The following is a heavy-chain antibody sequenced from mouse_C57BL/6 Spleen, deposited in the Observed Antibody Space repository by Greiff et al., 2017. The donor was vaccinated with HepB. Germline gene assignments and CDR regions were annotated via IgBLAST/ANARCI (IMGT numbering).Heavy chain of an antibody. CDR3: ARHMDGYYWYFDV. CDR1: GFSLTSYG. V-gene: IGHV2-6-1*01. J-gene: IGHJ1*03. Sequence: VKLQESGPGLVAPSQSLSITCTVSGFSLTSYGVHWVRQPPGKGLEWLVVIWSDGSTTYNSALKSRLSISKDNSKSQVFLKMNSLQTDDTAMYYCARHMDGYYWYFDVWGTGTTVTVSS. D-gene: IGHD2-3*01. CDR2: IWSDGST.